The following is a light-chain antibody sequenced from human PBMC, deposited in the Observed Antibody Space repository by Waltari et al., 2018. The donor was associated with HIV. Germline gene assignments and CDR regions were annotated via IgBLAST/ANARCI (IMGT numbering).Light chain of an antibody. V-gene: IGKV1-NL1*01. CDR3: QQYFAVPLT. CDR2: GSF. CDR1: QDIISS. Sequence: IQMTHSPSYLSASIVRTVTITRRAGQDIISSVPWFQQQPVKVPKPLVNGSFILQSGGPSRFRGSGPGTDYTLTISGLQAEDFATYFCQQYFAVPLTFGGGTRV. J-gene: IGKJ4*01.